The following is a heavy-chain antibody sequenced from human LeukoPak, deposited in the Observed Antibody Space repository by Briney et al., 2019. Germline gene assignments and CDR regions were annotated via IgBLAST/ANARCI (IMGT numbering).Heavy chain of an antibody. J-gene: IGHJ3*02. CDR1: GFTFDDYA. Sequence: GGSLRLSCAASGFTFDDYAMHWVRQAPGKGLEWVSGISWNSGSIGCADSVKGRFTISRDNAKNSLYLQMNSLRAEDTALYYCAKVWQQLVPNDAFDIWGQGTMVTVSS. CDR2: ISWNSGSI. V-gene: IGHV3-9*01. D-gene: IGHD6-13*01. CDR3: AKVWQQLVPNDAFDI.